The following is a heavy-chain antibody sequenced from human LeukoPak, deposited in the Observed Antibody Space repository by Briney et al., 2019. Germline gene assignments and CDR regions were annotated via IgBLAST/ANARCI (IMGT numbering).Heavy chain of an antibody. CDR1: GFTFTSYS. CDR2: ISSSSNYI. CDR3: ARDSEYYDSSGYYYTWYGMDV. Sequence: GGSLRLSCAASGFTFTSYSMNWVRQAPGKGLEWVSSISSSSNYIYYADSVKGRFTISRDNAKNSLYLQMNSLRAEDTAVYYCARDSEYYDSSGYYYTWYGMDVWGQGTTVTVSS. D-gene: IGHD3-22*01. J-gene: IGHJ6*02. V-gene: IGHV3-21*06.